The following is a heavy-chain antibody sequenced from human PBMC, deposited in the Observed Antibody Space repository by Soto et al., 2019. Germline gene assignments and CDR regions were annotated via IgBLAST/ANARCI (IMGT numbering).Heavy chain of an antibody. CDR1: GGSISSYY. V-gene: IGHV4-59*01. CDR3: AIDFVIAVARNYIDF. Sequence: SETLSLTCTVSGGSISSYYWSWIRQPPGKGLEWIGYIYYSGSTNYNPSLKSRVTISVDTSKNQFSLKLSSVTAADTAVYYCAIDFVIAVARNYIDFRGPGTLVTVSS. J-gene: IGHJ4*02. CDR2: IYYSGST. D-gene: IGHD6-19*01.